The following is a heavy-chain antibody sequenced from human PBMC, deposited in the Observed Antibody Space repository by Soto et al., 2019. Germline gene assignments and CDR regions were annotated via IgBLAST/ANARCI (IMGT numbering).Heavy chain of an antibody. CDR1: GASISGFY. D-gene: IGHD1-1*01. Sequence: SETLSLTCTVSGASISGFYWSWIRKSAGKGLEWIGRIYATVTTDYNPSLKSRVMMSVYTSKKQFSLKLRSVTAADTAVYYCVRDGTKHLRDWCDHWGQGISVNVSA. J-gene: IGHJ5*02. V-gene: IGHV4-4*07. CDR3: VRDGTKHLRDWCDH. CDR2: IYATVTT.